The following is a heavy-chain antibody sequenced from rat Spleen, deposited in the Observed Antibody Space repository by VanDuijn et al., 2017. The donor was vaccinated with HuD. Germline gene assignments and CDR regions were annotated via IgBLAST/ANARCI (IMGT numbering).Heavy chain of an antibody. Sequence: EVHLVESNGGLVQPGRSLKLSCAASGFTFSDYYMAWVRQSPTKGLEWVATINYDGRNIYYRDSVKGRFTVSRDNARNTLYLQMDSLRSEDTATYYCARHTYYGNFFDYCGQGVMVTVSS. CDR2: INYDGRNI. J-gene: IGHJ2*01. CDR1: GFTFSDYY. D-gene: IGHD1-9*01. V-gene: IGHV5-29*01. CDR3: ARHTYYGNFFDY.